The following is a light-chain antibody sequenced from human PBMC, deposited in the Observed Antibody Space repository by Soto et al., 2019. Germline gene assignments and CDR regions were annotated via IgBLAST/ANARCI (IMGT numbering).Light chain of an antibody. J-gene: IGKJ4*01. CDR3: QHYGSSPPLT. CDR1: QRFSGSS. Sequence: EIVLTQSPGTLSLSPGERATLSCRASQRFSGSSVAWYQQRSGQAPRLLIYGASTRAAGIPDRFSGSGSGTDFTLTISRLEPEDFAVYYCQHYGSSPPLTFGGGTKVEIK. CDR2: GAS. V-gene: IGKV3-20*01.